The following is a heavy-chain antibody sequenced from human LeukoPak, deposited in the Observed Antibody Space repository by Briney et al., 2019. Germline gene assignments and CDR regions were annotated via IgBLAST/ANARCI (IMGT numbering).Heavy chain of an antibody. V-gene: IGHV4-39*07. CDR1: GGSISSSSYY. CDR2: IYTSGST. CDR3: ARDLRYQPSNYYYYYMDV. D-gene: IGHD2-2*01. J-gene: IGHJ6*03. Sequence: SETLSLTCTVSGGSISSSSYYWGWIRQPPGKGLEWIGRIYTSGSTNYNPSLKSRVTMSVDTSKNQFSLKLSSVTAADTAVYYCARDLRYQPSNYYYYYMDVWGKGTTVTVSS.